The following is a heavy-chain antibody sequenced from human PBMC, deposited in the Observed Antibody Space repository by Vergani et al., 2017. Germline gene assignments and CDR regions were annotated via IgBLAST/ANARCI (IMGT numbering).Heavy chain of an antibody. V-gene: IGHV4-39*01. D-gene: IGHD2-15*01. J-gene: IGHJ4*02. CDR3: ARDTPRRALDY. Sequence: QLQLQESGPGLVKPSETLSLTCTVSGGSISSSSYYWGWIRQPPGKGLEWIGSIYYSGSTYYNPSLKSRVTISVDTSKNQFSLKLSSVTAADTAVYYCARDTPRRALDYWGQGTLVTVSS. CDR1: GGSISSSSYY. CDR2: IYYSGST.